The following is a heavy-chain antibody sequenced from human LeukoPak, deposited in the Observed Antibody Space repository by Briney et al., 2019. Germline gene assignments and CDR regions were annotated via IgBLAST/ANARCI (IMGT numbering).Heavy chain of an antibody. Sequence: SETLSLTCAVYGGSFSGYYWSWLRQPPGKGLEWIGEINHSGSTNYNPSLKSRVTISVDTSKNQFSLKLSSVTAADTAVYYCARGKIGYYYGSGSQHLFGYWGQGTLVTVSS. CDR1: GGSFSGYY. CDR2: INHSGST. D-gene: IGHD3-10*01. CDR3: ARGKIGYYYGSGSQHLFGY. V-gene: IGHV4-34*01. J-gene: IGHJ4*02.